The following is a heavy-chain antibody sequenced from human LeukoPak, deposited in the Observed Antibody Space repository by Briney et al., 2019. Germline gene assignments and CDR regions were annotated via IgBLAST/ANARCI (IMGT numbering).Heavy chain of an antibody. CDR3: ATHSSGRQYYFDY. CDR1: GIIFSNYA. D-gene: IGHD3-22*01. V-gene: IGHV3-53*01. Sequence: GGSLRLSCAASGIIFSNYAMIWVRQAPGKGLEWVSVIYSGGSTYYADSVKGRFTISRDNSKNTLYLQMNSLRAEDTAVYYCATHSSGRQYYFDYWGQGTLVTVSS. J-gene: IGHJ4*02. CDR2: IYSGGST.